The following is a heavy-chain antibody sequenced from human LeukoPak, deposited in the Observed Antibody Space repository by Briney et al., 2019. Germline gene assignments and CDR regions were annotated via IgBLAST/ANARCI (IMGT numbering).Heavy chain of an antibody. D-gene: IGHD5-24*01. CDR3: ARVPLGDGYSLQPYYFDY. CDR1: GFTFSSYA. Sequence: GGSLRLSCAASGFTFSSYAMHWVRQAPGKGLEWVAVISYDGSNKYYADSVKGRFTISRDNSKNTLYLQMNSLRAEDTAVYYCARVPLGDGYSLQPYYFDYWGQGTLVTVSS. J-gene: IGHJ4*02. V-gene: IGHV3-30*04. CDR2: ISYDGSNK.